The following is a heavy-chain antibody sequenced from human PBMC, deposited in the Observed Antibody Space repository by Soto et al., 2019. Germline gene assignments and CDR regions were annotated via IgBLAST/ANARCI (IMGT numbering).Heavy chain of an antibody. CDR2: ISDDGRND. V-gene: IGHV3-30*04. D-gene: IGHD6-19*01. J-gene: IGHJ4*02. CDR3: ARSLAVAGSGPDY. Sequence: GGSLRLSCAASGFTFSSHAMHWVRQAPGKGLEWVAVISDDGRNDYYADSVKGRFTISRDNSKTTLYLQMNSLRPEDTAVYYCARSLAVAGSGPDYWGQGTLVTVSS. CDR1: GFTFSSHA.